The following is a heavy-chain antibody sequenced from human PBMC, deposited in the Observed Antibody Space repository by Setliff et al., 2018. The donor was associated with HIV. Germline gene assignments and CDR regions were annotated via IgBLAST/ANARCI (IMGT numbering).Heavy chain of an antibody. Sequence: ASVKVSCKASGYIFTDYYIHWVRQAPGQGLEWMGWINPNGGYTNYAQKFLGRVTMTQDTSFTTAYLELSRLGSDDTAVYYCATDDYGGDSFDNWGQGTLVTVSS. CDR1: GYIFTDYY. J-gene: IGHJ4*02. CDR3: ATDDYGGDSFDN. D-gene: IGHD4-17*01. V-gene: IGHV1-2*02. CDR2: INPNGGYT.